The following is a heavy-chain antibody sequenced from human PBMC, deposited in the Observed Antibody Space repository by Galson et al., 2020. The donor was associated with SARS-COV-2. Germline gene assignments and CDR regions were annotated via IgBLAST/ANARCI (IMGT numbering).Heavy chain of an antibody. CDR1: GGSISGAH. V-gene: IGHV4-59*01. Sequence: SETLYLTCHVLGGSISGAHSAWNRQPPGTGLEWIAYISDSGRAPYRPAINSRPTISVDTSKNQVSLELRSVTAADTAVYSCARAQPYDYIWGTYRPGYFDLWGRGTLVTVSS. J-gene: IGHJ2*01. D-gene: IGHD3-16*02. CDR3: ARAQPYDYIWGTYRPGYFDL. CDR2: ISDSGRA.